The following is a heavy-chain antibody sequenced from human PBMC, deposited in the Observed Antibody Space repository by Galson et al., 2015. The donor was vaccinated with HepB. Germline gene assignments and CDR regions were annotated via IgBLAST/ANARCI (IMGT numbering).Heavy chain of an antibody. J-gene: IGHJ6*03. CDR3: ARDGTGTKNYHMDA. Sequence: SVKVSCKASGYTFTGYFVHWVRQAPRQGLEWMGRINPKNGVTNYAPKFHGRVSMTRDTAISTAYMELSSLTSDDPAVYYCARDGTGTKNYHMDAWGKGTTVTVSS. V-gene: IGHV1-2*06. CDR2: INPKNGVT. D-gene: IGHD1-7*01. CDR1: GYTFTGYF.